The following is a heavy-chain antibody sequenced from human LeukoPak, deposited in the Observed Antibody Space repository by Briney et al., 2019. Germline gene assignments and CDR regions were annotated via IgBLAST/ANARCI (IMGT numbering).Heavy chain of an antibody. V-gene: IGHV3-23*01. CDR3: XXXSSGLPYYFDY. D-gene: IGHD4-11*01. J-gene: IGHJ4*02. CDR1: GFTFSSYA. Sequence: GGSLRLSCAASGFTFSSYAMSWVRQAPGKGLEWVSAISGSGGSTYYADSVKGRFTISRDNSKNTLYLQMNSLRAEDTAVYYXXXXSSGLPYYFDYWGQGTLVTVSS. CDR2: ISGSGGST.